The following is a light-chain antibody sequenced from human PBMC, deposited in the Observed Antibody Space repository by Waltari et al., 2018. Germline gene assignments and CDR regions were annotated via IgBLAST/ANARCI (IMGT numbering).Light chain of an antibody. Sequence: QTVVTQEPAFSVSPGGTVTVKCGLISGSVSTKFYPTWYQKTPGQAPPALLYSIHTRSAWVPDRFSGSILWNKAAPTLTGDQADDESDYYCVLYIGIGISVFGGGTKLTVL. V-gene: IGLV8-61*01. CDR1: SGSVSTKFY. CDR3: VLYIGIGISV. CDR2: SIH. J-gene: IGLJ3*02.